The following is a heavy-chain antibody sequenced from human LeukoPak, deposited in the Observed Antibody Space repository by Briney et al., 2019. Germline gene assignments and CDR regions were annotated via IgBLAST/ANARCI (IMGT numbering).Heavy chain of an antibody. J-gene: IGHJ3*02. CDR2: ISGSGGST. Sequence: GGSLRLSCAASGFTFSSYGMSWVRQAPGKGLEWVSGISGSGGSTYYADSVKGRFTISRDNAKNSLYLQMNSLRAEDTAVYYCARAGRRGGSRGAFDIWGQGTMITVSS. CDR3: ARAGRRGGSRGAFDI. D-gene: IGHD1-26*01. CDR1: GFTFSSYG. V-gene: IGHV3-23*01.